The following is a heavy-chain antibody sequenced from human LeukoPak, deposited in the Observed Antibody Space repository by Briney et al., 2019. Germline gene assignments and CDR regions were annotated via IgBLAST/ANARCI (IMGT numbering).Heavy chain of an antibody. J-gene: IGHJ6*02. V-gene: IGHV4-59*01. CDR2: IYYSGST. Sequence: SETLSLTCTVSGGSISSYYWSWIRQPPGKGLEWIGYIYYSGSTNYNPSLKSRVTISVDTSKNQFSLKLSSVTAADTAVYCCARGQGSGVYYCYYYGMDVWGQGTTVTVSS. CDR1: GGSISSYY. D-gene: IGHD3-10*01. CDR3: ARGQGSGVYYCYYYGMDV.